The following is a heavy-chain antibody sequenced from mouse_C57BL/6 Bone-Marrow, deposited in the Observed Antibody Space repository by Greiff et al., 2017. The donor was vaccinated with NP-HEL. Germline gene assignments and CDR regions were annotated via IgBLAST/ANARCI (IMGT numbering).Heavy chain of an antibody. CDR2: IWRGGST. CDR1: GFSLTSYG. CDR3: AKNCCGNYDYYAMDY. J-gene: IGHJ4*01. D-gene: IGHD2-1*01. Sequence: QVHVKQSGPGLVQPSQSLSITCTVSGFSLTSYGVHWVRQSPGKGLEWLGVIWRGGSTDYNAAFMSRLSITKDNSKSQVFFKMNSLQADDTAIYYCAKNCCGNYDYYAMDYWGQGTSVTVSS. V-gene: IGHV2-5*01.